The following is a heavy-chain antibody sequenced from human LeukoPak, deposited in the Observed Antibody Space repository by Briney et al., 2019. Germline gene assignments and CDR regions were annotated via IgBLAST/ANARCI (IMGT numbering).Heavy chain of an antibody. CDR2: IIPILGIA. D-gene: IGHD1-26*01. CDR3: ARDLLWELLGGFDY. J-gene: IGHJ4*02. CDR1: GGTFSSYA. Sequence: SVKVSCKASGGTFSSYAISWVRQAPGQGLEWMGRIIPILGIANYAQKFQGRVTITADKSTSTAYMELSSLRSEDTAVYYCARDLLWELLGGFDYWGQGTLVTVSS. V-gene: IGHV1-69*04.